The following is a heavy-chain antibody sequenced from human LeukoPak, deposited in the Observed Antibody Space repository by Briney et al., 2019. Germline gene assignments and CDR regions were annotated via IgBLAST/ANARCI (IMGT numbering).Heavy chain of an antibody. CDR2: ISSSNSYI. J-gene: IGHJ2*01. Sequence: GGALRLSCAASGFTFNTYTMRWVRQAPGTRLEWASSISSSNSYIYYAHSVKRRFTISRDNAKNSLYLQMNRLRAEDTAVYYCARDHRSQGLMAPRRRPWYFEVWGRGTLVTVSS. CDR3: ARDHRSQGLMAPRRRPWYFEV. D-gene: IGHD6-6*01. V-gene: IGHV3-21*01. CDR1: GFTFNTYT.